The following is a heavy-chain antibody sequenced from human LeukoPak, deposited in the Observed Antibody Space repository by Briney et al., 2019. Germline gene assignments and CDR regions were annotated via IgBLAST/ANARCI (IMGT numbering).Heavy chain of an antibody. CDR2: ISYDGSNK. CDR1: GFTFSNYW. CDR3: ARDIVWIAVAGAFDY. D-gene: IGHD6-19*01. J-gene: IGHJ4*02. V-gene: IGHV3-30-3*01. Sequence: PGGSLRLSCAASGFTFSNYWMSWVRQAPGKGLEWVAVISYDGSNKYYADSVKGRFTISRDNSKNTLYLQMNGLRAEDTAVYYCARDIVWIAVAGAFDYWGQGTLVTVSS.